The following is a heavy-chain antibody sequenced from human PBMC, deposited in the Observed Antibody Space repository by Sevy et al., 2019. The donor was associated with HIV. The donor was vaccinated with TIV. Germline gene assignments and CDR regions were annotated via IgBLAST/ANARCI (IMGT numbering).Heavy chain of an antibody. CDR2: INPDNGGT. D-gene: IGHD3-16*02. CDR1: GYTFIDYY. J-gene: IGHJ3*02. Sequence: ASVKVSCKASGYTFIDYYIHWVRQAPGQGLEWMGWINPDNGGTNYAQKFQGRVTMTRDTSISTAYMELSRLRSHDTARYYCDRGLIMFTFGRVIANGGDAFDIWGQGTMVTVSS. V-gene: IGHV1-2*02. CDR3: DRGLIMFTFGRVIANGGDAFDI.